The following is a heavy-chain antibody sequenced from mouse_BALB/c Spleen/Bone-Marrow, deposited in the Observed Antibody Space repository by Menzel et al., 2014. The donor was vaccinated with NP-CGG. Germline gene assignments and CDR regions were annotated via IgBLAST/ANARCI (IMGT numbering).Heavy chain of an antibody. CDR2: IYPGDGDT. CDR3: ASVYDYGRGYAMDY. CDR1: GYAFSNYG. J-gene: IGHJ4*01. V-gene: IGHV1-80*01. Sequence: QLQQSGAEAMRPGSSVNISCKASGYAFSNYGMNWVKQRPGQGLEWIGQIYPGDGDTNYNGKFKGRVTLTADKSSSTAYMQLSSLTSEDSAVYFCASVYDYGRGYAMDYWGQGTSVTVSS. D-gene: IGHD2-4*01.